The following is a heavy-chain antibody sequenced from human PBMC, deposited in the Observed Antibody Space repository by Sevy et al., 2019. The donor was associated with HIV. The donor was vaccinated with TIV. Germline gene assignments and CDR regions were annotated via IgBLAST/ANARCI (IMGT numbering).Heavy chain of an antibody. CDR3: AREMVKQWLVLDY. D-gene: IGHD6-19*01. CDR1: GGSISSYY. Sequence: SETLSLTCTVSGGSISSYYWSWIRQPPGKGLEWIGYIYYSGSTNYNPSLKSRVTISVDTSKNQFSLKLSSVTAADTAVYYCAREMVKQWLVLDYWGQGTLVTVSS. V-gene: IGHV4-59*01. J-gene: IGHJ4*02. CDR2: IYYSGST.